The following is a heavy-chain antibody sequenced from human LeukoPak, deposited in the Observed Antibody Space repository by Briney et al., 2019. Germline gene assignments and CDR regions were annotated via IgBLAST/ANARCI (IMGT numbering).Heavy chain of an antibody. CDR2: ISSSRGHI. V-gene: IGHV3-21*04. Sequence: PGGSLRLSCAASGSTFSRYSMKWVRQAPGEGLEGGSSISSSRGHIYYADSVKGRFTIFRGDAKNSLFLQMDSLRVEDTAMYYCVRDFSTVTTAYLHHWGQGTLLTVSS. CDR1: GSTFSRYS. J-gene: IGHJ1*01. CDR3: VRDFSTVTTAYLHH. D-gene: IGHD4-17*01.